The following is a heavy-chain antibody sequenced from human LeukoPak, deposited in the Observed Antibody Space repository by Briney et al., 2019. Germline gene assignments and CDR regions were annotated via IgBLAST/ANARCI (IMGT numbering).Heavy chain of an antibody. V-gene: IGHV4-59*01. Sequence: PSETLSLTCTVSGGSISSYYWSWIRQPPGKGLEWIGYIYYSGSTNYNPSLKSRVTISVDTSKNQFSLKLSSVTAADTAVYYCARDFGGDHLYALDIWGQGTMVTVSS. D-gene: IGHD2-21*02. J-gene: IGHJ3*02. CDR2: IYYSGST. CDR1: GGSISSYY. CDR3: ARDFGGDHLYALDI.